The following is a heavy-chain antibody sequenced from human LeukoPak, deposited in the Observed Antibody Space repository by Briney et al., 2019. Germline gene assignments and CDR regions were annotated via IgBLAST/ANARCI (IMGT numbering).Heavy chain of an antibody. V-gene: IGHV3-21*06. CDR3: ARLRRNSDKSGFYYYYDY. Sequence: GGSLSLSCAASGFTFSSFSFKWVRQGPGKGLEWVSSTNTVASYIYYADSVKGRFTISRDNAKNSLYLQMNSLRAEDTGVYYCARLRRNSDKSGFYYYYDYWGQGTLVTVSS. CDR1: GFTFSSFS. CDR2: TNTVASYI. D-gene: IGHD3-3*01. J-gene: IGHJ4*02.